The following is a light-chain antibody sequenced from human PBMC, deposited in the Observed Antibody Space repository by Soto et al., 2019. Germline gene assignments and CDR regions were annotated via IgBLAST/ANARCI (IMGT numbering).Light chain of an antibody. CDR1: QSIGKH. J-gene: IGKJ5*01. CDR3: QQGYTSAIT. CDR2: AAS. V-gene: IGKV1-39*01. Sequence: IRMTQSPSSFSASTGDRVTITCRASQSIGKHLNWYQQKPGKAPKFLIYAASNLQSGVPSRFSGSGSGTDFTLSVNSLQPEDFATYYCQQGYTSAITFGQGTRLEIK.